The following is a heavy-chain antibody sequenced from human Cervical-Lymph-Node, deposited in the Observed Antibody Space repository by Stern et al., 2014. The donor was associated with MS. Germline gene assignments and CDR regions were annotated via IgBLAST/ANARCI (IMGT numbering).Heavy chain of an antibody. Sequence: QDQLVQSGAELKKPGASVKVSCKASGFALTSAGISWVRQAPGHGLEWMGWISAYNVNTIYAQRFQDRVNMTTDTSTSTAYMELRSLRPDDTAVYYCARHSIKGYNCFDTWGQGTLVTVSS. CDR2: ISAYNVNT. CDR1: GFALTSAG. CDR3: ARHSIKGYNCFDT. D-gene: IGHD1-14*01. V-gene: IGHV1-18*01. J-gene: IGHJ5*02.